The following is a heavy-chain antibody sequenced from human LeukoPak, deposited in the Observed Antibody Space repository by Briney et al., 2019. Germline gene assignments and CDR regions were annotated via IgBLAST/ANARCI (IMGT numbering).Heavy chain of an antibody. V-gene: IGHV3-30*18. Sequence: PGGSLRLSCAASGFTFSSYGMRWVRQAPGKGLEWMGVISYDGSSEYYADSVQGRFTVARDNSKNTMYLQMNSLRAEDTAVYYCAKDFRDGYNHPSYYFESWGQGTLVTVSS. CDR3: AKDFRDGYNHPSYYFES. D-gene: IGHD5-24*01. CDR1: GFTFSSYG. CDR2: ISYDGSSE. J-gene: IGHJ4*02.